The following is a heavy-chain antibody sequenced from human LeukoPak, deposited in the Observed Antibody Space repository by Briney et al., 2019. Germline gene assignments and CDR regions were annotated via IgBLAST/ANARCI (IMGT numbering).Heavy chain of an antibody. D-gene: IGHD3-3*01. CDR1: GGSFSGYY. CDR3: AKASYYDFWSGPLYYYYYYGMDV. CDR2: ISGSGGST. V-gene: IGHV3-23*01. J-gene: IGHJ6*02. Sequence: ETLSLTCAVYGGSFSGYYWSWVRQAPGKGLEWVSAISGSGGSTYYADSVKGRFTISRDNSKNTLYLQMNSLRAEDTAVYYCAKASYYDFWSGPLYYYYYYGMDVWGQGTTVTVSS.